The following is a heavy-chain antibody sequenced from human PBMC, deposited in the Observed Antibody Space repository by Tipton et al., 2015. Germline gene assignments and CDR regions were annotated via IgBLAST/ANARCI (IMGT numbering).Heavy chain of an antibody. CDR3: ARDNSSSIWYRPHRVSIYYYYGMDV. CDR1: GGSISSYS. V-gene: IGHV4-59*01. CDR2: IYDSGST. Sequence: TLSLTCTVSGGSISSYSWSWIRQPPGKGLEWIGYIYDSGSTNYNPSLKSRVAISVDTSKNQFSLKLRSVTAADTAIYFCARDNSSSIWYRPHRVSIYYYYGMDVWGQGTTVTVSS. D-gene: IGHD6-13*01. J-gene: IGHJ6*02.